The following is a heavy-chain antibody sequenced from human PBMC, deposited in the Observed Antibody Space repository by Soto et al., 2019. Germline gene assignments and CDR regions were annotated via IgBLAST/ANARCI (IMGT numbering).Heavy chain of an antibody. CDR2: IRGSGGGT. CDR3: AKASGRVHYGMHV. V-gene: IGHV3-23*01. D-gene: IGHD3-10*01. Sequence: EVQVLESGGGSVQPGGSLRLSCAASGFPFSMFAMNWVRQAPGKGLGWVSGIRGSGGGTYYADSVKGRFTISRDDSRNMLYLEMNTLRGEDTAVYYCAKASGRVHYGMHVWGQGTTVTVSS. CDR1: GFPFSMFA. J-gene: IGHJ6*02.